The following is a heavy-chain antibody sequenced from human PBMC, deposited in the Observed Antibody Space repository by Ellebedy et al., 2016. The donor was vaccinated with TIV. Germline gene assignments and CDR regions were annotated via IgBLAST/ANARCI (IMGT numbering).Heavy chain of an antibody. V-gene: IGHV3-23*01. J-gene: IGHJ4*02. CDR1: GFTFNNYA. Sequence: GESLKISCAASGFTFNNYAMSWVRQAPGKGLEWVSTISHTGTRTYYTNSVEGRFIISRDISKRALYLQMNSLRAEDTAVYYCAKGGPGQVIWGQGTLVTVSS. CDR2: ISHTGTRT. CDR3: AKGGPGQVI. D-gene: IGHD2-21*01.